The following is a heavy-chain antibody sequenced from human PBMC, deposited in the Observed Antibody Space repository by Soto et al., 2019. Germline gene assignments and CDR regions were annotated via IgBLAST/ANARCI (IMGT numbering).Heavy chain of an antibody. V-gene: IGHV4-31*03. J-gene: IGHJ3*02. Sequence: QVQLHESGPGLVKPSQTLSLTCTVSGGSINSGAYYWSWIRHHPGKGLEWIGNIYYSGSTYYSPSLKSRITLSIDTSKNHFSLNLSSVTAADTAVYFCASRSGLYAFDMWGQGTMVTVSS. CDR2: IYYSGST. CDR1: GGSINSGAYY. CDR3: ASRSGLYAFDM.